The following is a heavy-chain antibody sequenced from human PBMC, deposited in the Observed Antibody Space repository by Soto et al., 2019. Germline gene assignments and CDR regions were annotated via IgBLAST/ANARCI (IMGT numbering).Heavy chain of an antibody. D-gene: IGHD1-1*01. Sequence: SETLSLTCTVSGASISGFYWSWIRKSAGKGLEWIGRIYATGTTDYNPSLKSRVMMSVDTSKKQFSLKLRSVTAADTAVYYCVRDGTKTLRDWFDPWGQGTLVTVS. J-gene: IGHJ5*02. CDR3: VRDGTKTLRDWFDP. CDR1: GASISGFY. V-gene: IGHV4-4*07. CDR2: IYATGTT.